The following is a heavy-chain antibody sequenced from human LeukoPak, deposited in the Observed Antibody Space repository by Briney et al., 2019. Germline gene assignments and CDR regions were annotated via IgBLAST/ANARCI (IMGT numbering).Heavy chain of an antibody. CDR1: GGTLSTYA. Sequence: SVKVSCKPSGGTLSTYAISWVRQAPGQGPQWMGGVIPMFGTVRYAQKFQGRVTITADDSTSTAYMELSSLRFEDTAVYYCASRGGVTQENDCYYFAMDVWGQGTTVTVSS. CDR2: VIPMFGTV. D-gene: IGHD2-21*02. V-gene: IGHV1-69*13. J-gene: IGHJ6*02. CDR3: ASRGGVTQENDCYYFAMDV.